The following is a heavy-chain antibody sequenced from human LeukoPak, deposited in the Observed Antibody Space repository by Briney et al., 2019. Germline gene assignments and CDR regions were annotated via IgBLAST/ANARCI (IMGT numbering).Heavy chain of an antibody. D-gene: IGHD2-2*01. CDR3: ARTTTEDIVVVPAAMVGGYYFDY. CDR1: GGTFSTYG. V-gene: IGHV1-69*01. Sequence: SVKVSCKASGGTFSTYGISWVRQAPGQGLEWMGGIIPIFGTANYAQKFQGRVTITADESTSTAYMELSSLRSEDTAVYYCARTTTEDIVVVPAAMVGGYYFDYWGQGTLVTVSS. J-gene: IGHJ4*02. CDR2: IIPIFGTA.